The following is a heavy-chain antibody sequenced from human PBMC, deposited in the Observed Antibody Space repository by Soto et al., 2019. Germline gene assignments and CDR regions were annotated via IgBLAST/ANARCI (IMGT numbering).Heavy chain of an antibody. V-gene: IGHV1-2*02. Sequence: GASVKVSCKASGYTFTGYYMHWVRQAPGQGLEWMGWINPNSGGTNYAQKFQGRVTMTRDTSISTAYMELSRLRSDDTAVYYCAREKGAYYYDSSGYYGRPAYWGQGTLVTVSS. CDR1: GYTFTGYY. CDR3: AREKGAYYYDSSGYYGRPAY. CDR2: INPNSGGT. J-gene: IGHJ4*02. D-gene: IGHD3-22*01.